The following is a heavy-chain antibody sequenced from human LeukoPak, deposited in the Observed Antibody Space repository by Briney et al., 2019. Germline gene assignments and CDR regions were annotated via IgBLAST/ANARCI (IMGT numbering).Heavy chain of an antibody. CDR1: GGSISSSSYY. J-gene: IGHJ4*02. Sequence: PSETLSLTCTVSGGSISSSSYYWGWIRQPPGKGLEWIGGIYYSGSTYYNPSLKSRVTISVDTSKNQFSLKLSSVTAADTAVYYCARGGGGVTTVYWGQGTLVTVSS. V-gene: IGHV4-39*07. CDR3: ARGGGGVTTVY. D-gene: IGHD4-17*01. CDR2: IYYSGST.